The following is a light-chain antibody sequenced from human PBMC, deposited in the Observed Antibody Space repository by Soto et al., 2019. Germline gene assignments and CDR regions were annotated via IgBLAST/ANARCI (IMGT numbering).Light chain of an antibody. V-gene: IGKV1-6*01. CDR3: LQDYSYPRT. CDR1: QGIGDD. J-gene: IGKJ1*01. Sequence: AIQMTQSPSSLSASVRDRVTITCRASQGIGDDLGWYQQKPGKAPKLLIYAASNLQSGVPSRFSGSGSGTDFTLTISSLQPEDFATYYCLQDYSYPRTFGQGTKVEI. CDR2: AAS.